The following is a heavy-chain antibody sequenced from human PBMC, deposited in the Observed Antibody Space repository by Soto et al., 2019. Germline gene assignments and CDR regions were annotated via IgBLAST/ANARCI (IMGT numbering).Heavy chain of an antibody. CDR2: ISYDGSNK. V-gene: IGHV3-30*18. Sequence: QVQLVESGGGVVQPGRSLRLSCAASGFTFSSYGMHWVRQAPGKGLEWVAVISYDGSNKYYADSVKGRFTISRDNSKNTLYLQMNSLRAEDTAVYYCAKDLTPGIAVAGTEAKYYYYGMDVWGQGTTVTVSS. D-gene: IGHD6-19*01. CDR1: GFTFSSYG. CDR3: AKDLTPGIAVAGTEAKYYYYGMDV. J-gene: IGHJ6*02.